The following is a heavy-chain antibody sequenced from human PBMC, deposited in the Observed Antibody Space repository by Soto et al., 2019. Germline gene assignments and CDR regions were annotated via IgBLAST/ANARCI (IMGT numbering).Heavy chain of an antibody. CDR1: GYSFTSYW. D-gene: IGHD3-22*01. J-gene: IGHJ3*02. Sequence: GESLKISCKGSGYSFTSYWIGWVRQLPGKGLEWMGIIYPGDTDTRYSPSFQGQVTISADKSISTAYLQWSSLKASDTAMYYCARRMGSDSSGYYSEKGAFDIWGQGTMVTVSS. V-gene: IGHV5-51*01. CDR2: IYPGDTDT. CDR3: ARRMGSDSSGYYSEKGAFDI.